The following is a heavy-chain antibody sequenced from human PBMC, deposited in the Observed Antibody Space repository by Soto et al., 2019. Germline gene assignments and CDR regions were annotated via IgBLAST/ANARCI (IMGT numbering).Heavy chain of an antibody. CDR3: ARALGDGDAFDY. V-gene: IGHV4-30-2*01. J-gene: IGHJ4*02. CDR2: IYHSGST. D-gene: IGHD4-17*01. CDR1: GGSISSGGYS. Sequence: QLQLQESGSGLVKPSQTLSLTCAVSGGSISSGGYSWSWIRQPPGKGLEWIGYIYHSGSTYYNPSLQRRVTISVDRSKNQFSLQLSSVTAADTAVYCCARALGDGDAFDYWGQGTLVTVSS.